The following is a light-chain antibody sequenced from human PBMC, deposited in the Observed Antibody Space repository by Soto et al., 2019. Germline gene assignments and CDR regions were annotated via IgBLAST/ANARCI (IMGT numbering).Light chain of an antibody. CDR2: QGS. CDR1: KLGDKY. CDR3: QSWDSSTVV. Sequence: SYELTQPPSVSVSPGQTTSITCSGNKLGDKYACWYPQKPGQSPVLVIYQGSKRPSGIPERFSCSNSGNTATLTISGTQAMDEADYYCQSWDSSTVVFGGGTKLTVL. V-gene: IGLV3-1*01. J-gene: IGLJ2*01.